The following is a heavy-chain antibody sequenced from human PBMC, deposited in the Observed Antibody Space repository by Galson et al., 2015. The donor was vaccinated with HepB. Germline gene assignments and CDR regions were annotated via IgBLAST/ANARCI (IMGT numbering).Heavy chain of an antibody. CDR3: AKVSGSGSSYHIDAFDI. V-gene: IGHV3-30*02. CDR1: GFTFSSYG. D-gene: IGHD3-10*01. J-gene: IGHJ3*02. Sequence: SLRLSCAASGFTFSSYGMHWVRQAPGKGLEWVAFIRYDGSNKYYADSVKGRFTISRDNSKNTLYLQMNSLRAEDTAVYYCAKVSGSGSSYHIDAFDIWGQGTMVTVSS. CDR2: IRYDGSNK.